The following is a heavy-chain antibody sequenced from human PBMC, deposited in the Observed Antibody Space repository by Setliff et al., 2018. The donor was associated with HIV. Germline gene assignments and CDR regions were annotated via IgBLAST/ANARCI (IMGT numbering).Heavy chain of an antibody. CDR2: INHRGST. CDR1: GASLSGYY. J-gene: IGHJ4*02. CDR3: ARGSDYIWGNYRFPFDY. V-gene: IGHV4-34*01. D-gene: IGHD3-16*02. Sequence: SETLSLTCAVYGASLSGYYWSWIRQPPGKGLEWIGEINHRGSTNYNPSLKSRVTISVDTSKNQFSLKVTSVTAADTAVYYCARGSDYIWGNYRFPFDYWGQGTLVTVSS.